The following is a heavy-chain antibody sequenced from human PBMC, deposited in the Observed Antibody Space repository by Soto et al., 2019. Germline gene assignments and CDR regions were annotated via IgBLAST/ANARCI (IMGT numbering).Heavy chain of an antibody. Sequence: GGSLRLSCAASGFTVSSNYMSWVRQAPGKGLEWVSVIYSGGSTYYADSVKGRFTISRDNSKNTLYLQMNRLRAEDTAVYYCARETTGTTFFDYWGQGTLVTVSS. CDR3: ARETTGTTFFDY. CDR1: GFTVSSNY. CDR2: IYSGGST. D-gene: IGHD1-7*01. V-gene: IGHV3-53*01. J-gene: IGHJ4*02.